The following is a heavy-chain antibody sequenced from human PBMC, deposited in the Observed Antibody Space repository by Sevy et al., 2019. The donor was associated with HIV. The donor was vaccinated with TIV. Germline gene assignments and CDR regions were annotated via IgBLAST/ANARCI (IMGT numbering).Heavy chain of an antibody. J-gene: IGHJ4*02. CDR2: IKQDGSEK. CDR3: ARDPSSY. Sequence: GGSLRLSCSASGFTFSSYAMHWVRQAPGKGLEWVANIKQDGSEKYYVDSVKGRFTISRDNAKNSLYLQMNSLRAEDTAVYYCARDPSSYWGQGTLITVSP. CDR1: GFTFSSYA. D-gene: IGHD6-6*01. V-gene: IGHV3-7*01.